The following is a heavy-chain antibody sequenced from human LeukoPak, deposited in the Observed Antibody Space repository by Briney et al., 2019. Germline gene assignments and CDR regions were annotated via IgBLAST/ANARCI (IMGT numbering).Heavy chain of an antibody. CDR3: ARGVTARGFYYYMDI. D-gene: IGHD2-21*02. CDR2: INPHSGGT. CDR1: GYTFTSYY. J-gene: IGHJ6*03. V-gene: IGHV1-2*02. Sequence: GASVEVSCKVSGYTFTSYYMHWVRQAPGQGLEWMGWINPHSGGTNYAQEFQGRVTMTRDTSISTAYMELSSLRPDDTAVYSCARGVTARGFYYYMDIWGNGTTVTISS.